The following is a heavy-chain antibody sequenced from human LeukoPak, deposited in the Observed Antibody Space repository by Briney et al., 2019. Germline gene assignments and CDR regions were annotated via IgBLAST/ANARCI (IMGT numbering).Heavy chain of an antibody. D-gene: IGHD5-24*01. CDR1: GFTFSSYA. CDR2: ISGSGGST. Sequence: GGSLRLSCAASGFTFSSYAMSWIRQAPGKGLEWVSAISGSGGSTYYADSVKGRFTISRDNSKNTLYLQMNSLGAEDTAVYYCAKDGMATISYYFDYWGQGTLVTVSS. J-gene: IGHJ4*02. V-gene: IGHV3-23*01. CDR3: AKDGMATISYYFDY.